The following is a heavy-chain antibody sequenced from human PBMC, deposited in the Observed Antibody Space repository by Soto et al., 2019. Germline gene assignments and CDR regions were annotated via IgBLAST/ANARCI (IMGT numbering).Heavy chain of an antibody. D-gene: IGHD6-19*01. CDR2: IWYDGSDE. CDR1: VFIFGNFG. J-gene: IGHJ6*02. CDR3: AIDDLPGVEVATYGLDL. V-gene: IGHV3-33*01. Sequence: PGGSLRLSCAASVFIFGNFGMHLVRQSRGKGLEGMVVIWYDGSDEYYADSVKGRFTMSTDKSKNTLYLQMNSLRAEYTAVYYCAIDDLPGVEVATYGLDLWGQGTMLTGSS.